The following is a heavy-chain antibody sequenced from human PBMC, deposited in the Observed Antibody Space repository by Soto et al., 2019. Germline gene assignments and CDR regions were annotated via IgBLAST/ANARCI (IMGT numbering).Heavy chain of an antibody. J-gene: IGHJ3*02. CDR1: GFSLSTSGVG. CDR3: ARITYCSGGSCYSGAFDI. V-gene: IGHV2-5*01. D-gene: IGHD2-15*01. Sequence: PTLVNPTQTLTLTCTFSGFSLSTSGVGVGWIRQPPGKALEWLALIYWNDDKRYSPSLKSRLTITKDTSKNQVVLTMTNMDPVDTATYYCARITYCSGGSCYSGAFDIWGQGTMVTVSS. CDR2: IYWNDDK.